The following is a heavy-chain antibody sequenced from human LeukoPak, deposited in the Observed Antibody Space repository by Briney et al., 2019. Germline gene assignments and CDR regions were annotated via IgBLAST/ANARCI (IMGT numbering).Heavy chain of an antibody. V-gene: IGHV3-23*01. CDR1: GFTFSSYA. Sequence: GGSLRLSCAASGFTFSSYAMSWVRQAPGKGLEWVSVISGSGGSTYYADSVKGRFTISRDNFKNTLYPQMNSPRAEDTAVYYCARCSEFLRFGPWGQGTLVTVSS. CDR3: ARCSEFLRFGP. D-gene: IGHD3-3*01. CDR2: ISGSGGST. J-gene: IGHJ5*02.